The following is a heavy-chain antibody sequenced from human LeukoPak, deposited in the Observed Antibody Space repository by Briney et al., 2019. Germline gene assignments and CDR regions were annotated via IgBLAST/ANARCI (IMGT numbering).Heavy chain of an antibody. D-gene: IGHD5-12*01. V-gene: IGHV4-31*03. CDR2: IYYSGST. CDR3: ARDIVATTNWFDP. Sequence: SETLSLTCTVSGGSISSGGYYWSWIRQHPGKGLEWIGYIYYSGSTYYNPSLKSRVTISVDTSKNQFSLKLSSVTAADTAVYYCARDIVATTNWFDPWGQGTLVSVSS. CDR1: GGSISSGGYY. J-gene: IGHJ5*02.